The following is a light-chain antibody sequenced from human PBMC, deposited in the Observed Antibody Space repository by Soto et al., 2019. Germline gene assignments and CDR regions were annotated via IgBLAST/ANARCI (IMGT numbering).Light chain of an antibody. V-gene: IGKV1-27*01. CDR2: AAS. J-gene: IGKJ4*01. CDR3: QKYTNVPA. Sequence: DIQMTQSPSSLSASVGDRVTITCRASQSISNYLAWYQQIPGKVHKLLISAASTLQSGVPSRFSGSGSGTDFTLTISSLQPEDVATYYCQKYTNVPAFGGGTKVEIK. CDR1: QSISNY.